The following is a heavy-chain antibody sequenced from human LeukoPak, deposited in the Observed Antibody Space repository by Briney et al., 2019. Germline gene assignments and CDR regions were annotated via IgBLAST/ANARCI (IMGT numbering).Heavy chain of an antibody. CDR3: AKDLRRAISGVVIPVDYYYMDV. CDR2: IWDDGSNK. V-gene: IGHV3-33*06. D-gene: IGHD3-3*01. CDR1: GFTFSSYG. J-gene: IGHJ6*03. Sequence: PGGSLRLSCAASGFTFSSYGMHWVRQAPGKGLEWVALIWDDGSNKYYADSVKGRFTISRDTSKNTLYLQMNSLRAEDTAVYYCAKDLRRAISGVVIPVDYYYMDVWGKGTTVTVSS.